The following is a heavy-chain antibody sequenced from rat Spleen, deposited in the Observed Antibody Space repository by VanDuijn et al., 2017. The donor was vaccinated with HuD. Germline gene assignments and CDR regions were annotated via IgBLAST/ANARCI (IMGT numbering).Heavy chain of an antibody. CDR3: ARQVTALDC. V-gene: IGHV5-29*01. J-gene: IGHJ2*01. Sequence: EVQLVESGGGLVQPGRSLKLSCAASGFTFSDYGMAWVRQAPKKGLEWVATISYDGSSTYYRDSVKGRFTISRDNAKSTLYLQMDNLRSEDAATYYCARQVTALDCWGQGVMVTVSS. CDR1: GFTFSDYG. D-gene: IGHD1-10*01. CDR2: ISYDGSST.